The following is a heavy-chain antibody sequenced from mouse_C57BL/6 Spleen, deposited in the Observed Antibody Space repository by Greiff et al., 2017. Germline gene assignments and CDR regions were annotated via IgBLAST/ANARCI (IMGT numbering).Heavy chain of an antibody. V-gene: IGHV5-4*01. Sequence: EVQLVESGGGLVKPGGSLKLSCAASGFTFSSYAMSWVRQTPEKRLEWVATISDGGSYTYYPDNVKGRFPISRDNAKNNLYLQMSHLKSEDTAMYYCARDQGKPLDYWGQGTTLTVSS. CDR1: GFTFSSYA. CDR3: ARDQGKPLDY. D-gene: IGHD3-2*02. CDR2: ISDGGSYT. J-gene: IGHJ2*01.